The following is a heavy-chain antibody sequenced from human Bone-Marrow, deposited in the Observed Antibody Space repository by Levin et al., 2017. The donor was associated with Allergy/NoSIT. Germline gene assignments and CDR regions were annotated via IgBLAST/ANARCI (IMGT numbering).Heavy chain of an antibody. CDR3: AKEGSRLRGDYYGMDV. D-gene: IGHD2-8*01. CDR2: ISGSGGNT. V-gene: IGHV3-23*01. Sequence: GGSLRLSCAAFGFTVSSYAMSWVRQAPGKGLEWVSAISGSGGNTDYADSVRGRFTISRDNSKNTLYLQMNSLRAEDAALYYCAKEGSRLRGDYYGMDVWGQGTTVTVSS. J-gene: IGHJ6*02. CDR1: GFTVSSYA.